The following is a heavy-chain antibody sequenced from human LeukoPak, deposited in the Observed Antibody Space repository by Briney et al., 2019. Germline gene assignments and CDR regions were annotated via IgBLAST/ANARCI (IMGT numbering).Heavy chain of an antibody. CDR2: INPSGGST. Sequence: AASVKVSCKASGYTFTSYYMHWVRQAPGQGLEWMGIINPSGGSTSYAQKFQGRVTMTRDASTSTVYMELSSLRSEDTAVYYCARAAVDYYDSSGYYTSFDYWGQGTLVTVSS. D-gene: IGHD3-22*01. CDR3: ARAAVDYYDSSGYYTSFDY. V-gene: IGHV1-46*01. CDR1: GYTFTSYY. J-gene: IGHJ4*02.